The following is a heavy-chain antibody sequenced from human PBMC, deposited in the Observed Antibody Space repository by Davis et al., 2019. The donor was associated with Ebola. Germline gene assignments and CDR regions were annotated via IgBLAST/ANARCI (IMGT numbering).Heavy chain of an antibody. CDR3: ARHYRRGGWFEQRFYYYYGMDV. D-gene: IGHD6-19*01. CDR2: INHSGST. J-gene: IGHJ6*02. Sequence: MPSETLSLTCAVYGGSFSGYYWSWIRQPPGKGLEWIGEINHSGSTNYNPSLKSRVTISVDTSKNQFSLKLSSVTAADTAVYYCARHYRRGGWFEQRFYYYYGMDVWGQGTTVTVSS. CDR1: GGSFSGYY. V-gene: IGHV4-34*01.